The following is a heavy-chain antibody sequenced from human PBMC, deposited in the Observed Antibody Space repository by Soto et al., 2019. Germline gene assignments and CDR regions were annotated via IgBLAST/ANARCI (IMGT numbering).Heavy chain of an antibody. CDR3: ARKGTGHPSDS. J-gene: IGHJ4*02. V-gene: IGHV1-69*13. Sequence: SVKVSCKASGGPFSRYAINLVRQAPGHGLEWMGGIIPLFGTAKYAQKVQGRVTITADESTSTAHMELRSLRSDDTARYYCARKGTGHPSDSWGQGTLVTVSS. CDR2: IIPLFGTA. D-gene: IGHD3-10*01. CDR1: GGPFSRYA.